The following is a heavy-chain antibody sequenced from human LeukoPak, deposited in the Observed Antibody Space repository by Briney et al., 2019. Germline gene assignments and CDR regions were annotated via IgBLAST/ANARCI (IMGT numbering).Heavy chain of an antibody. CDR1: GFTFSSYG. CDR2: IRYDGSNK. CDR3: AKGPDYDILADYFDY. Sequence: GGSLILSCAASGFTFSSYGMHWVRQAPGKGLEWVAFIRYDGSNKYYADSVKGRFTISRDNSKNTLYLQMNSLRAEDTAVYYCAKGPDYDILADYFDYWGQGTLVTVSS. V-gene: IGHV3-30*02. J-gene: IGHJ4*02. D-gene: IGHD3-9*01.